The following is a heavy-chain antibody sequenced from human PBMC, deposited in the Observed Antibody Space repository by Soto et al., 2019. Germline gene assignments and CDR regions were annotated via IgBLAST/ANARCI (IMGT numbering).Heavy chain of an antibody. CDR1: GYTFTSYD. J-gene: IGHJ4*02. V-gene: IGHV1-8*01. CDR2: MNPNSGNT. Sequence: QVQLVQSGAEVKKPGASVKVSCKASGYTFTSYDINWVRQATGQGLEWMGWMNPNSGNTGYEQKFHGRVTMTRNTSISTVYMELSSLRSEDTAVYYCARVRPAIEKAFDYWGQGTLVTVSS. CDR3: ARVRPAIEKAFDY. D-gene: IGHD2-21*01.